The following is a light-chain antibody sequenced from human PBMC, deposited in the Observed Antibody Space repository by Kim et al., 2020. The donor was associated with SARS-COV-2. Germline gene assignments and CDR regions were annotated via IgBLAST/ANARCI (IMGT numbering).Light chain of an antibody. CDR3: QQHNGY. CDR1: QSITSG. V-gene: IGKV1-5*01. CDR2: AVS. Sequence: DIQMTQFPSTLSASVGDTVTITCRASQSITSGLAWYQQKPGKAPKLLIYAVSNLDSGVPSRFSGSGSGTQFSLTIRSLQPDDFATYYCQQHNGYFGGATKVDIK. J-gene: IGKJ4*01.